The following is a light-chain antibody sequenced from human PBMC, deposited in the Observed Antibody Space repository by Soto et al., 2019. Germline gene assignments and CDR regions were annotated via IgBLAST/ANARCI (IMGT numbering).Light chain of an antibody. V-gene: IGLV2-14*01. CDR2: DVS. Sequence: QSVLTQPASGSGSPGQSITISCTGTSSDVGGYNYVSWYQQHPGKAPKLMIYDVSNRPSGVSNRFSGSKSGNTASLTISGLQPEDEADYYCSSYTSISTLSYVFGTGTKVTVL. J-gene: IGLJ1*01. CDR1: SSDVGGYNY. CDR3: SSYTSISTLSYV.